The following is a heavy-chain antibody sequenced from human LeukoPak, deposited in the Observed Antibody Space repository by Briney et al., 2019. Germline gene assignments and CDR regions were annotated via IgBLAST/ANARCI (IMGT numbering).Heavy chain of an antibody. J-gene: IGHJ4*02. CDR1: GFTFGNYA. CDR2: ISGGGGGT. D-gene: IGHD5-18*01. CDR3: AKAQRSGYSYGNYFDN. V-gene: IGHV3-23*01. Sequence: PGGSLRLSCAASGFTFGNYAMSWVRQAPGKGLEWFSAISGGGGGTFYADSVKGRLTISRDTSENTLFLQMNSLRAEDTAVYYCAKAQRSGYSYGNYFDNWGQGTLVTVSS.